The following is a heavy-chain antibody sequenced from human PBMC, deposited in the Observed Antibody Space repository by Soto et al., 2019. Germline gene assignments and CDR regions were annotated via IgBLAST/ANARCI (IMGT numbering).Heavy chain of an antibody. Sequence: ASVKVACKASGYTFTSYGISWVRQAPGQGLEWMGWISAYNGNTNYAQKLQGRVTMTTDTSTSTAYMELSSLRSEDTAVYYCARGRPLRYFDWLLDPLDAFDIWGQGTMVTVSS. CDR1: GYTFTSYG. D-gene: IGHD3-9*01. CDR3: ARGRPLRYFDWLLDPLDAFDI. V-gene: IGHV1-18*01. J-gene: IGHJ3*02. CDR2: ISAYNGNT.